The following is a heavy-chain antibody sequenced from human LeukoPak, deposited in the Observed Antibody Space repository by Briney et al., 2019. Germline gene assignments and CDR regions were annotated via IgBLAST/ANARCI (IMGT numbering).Heavy chain of an antibody. J-gene: IGHJ4*02. CDR2: IWYDGSNK. D-gene: IGHD2-15*01. V-gene: IGHV3-33*08. CDR1: GFTFGSYE. Sequence: PGGSLRLSCAASGFTFGSYEMNWVRQAPGKGLEWVAVIWYDGSNKYYADSVKGRFTISRDNSKNTLYLQMNSLRADDTAVYYCARDRCGGGSCHYYFDYWGQGTLVTVSS. CDR3: ARDRCGGGSCHYYFDY.